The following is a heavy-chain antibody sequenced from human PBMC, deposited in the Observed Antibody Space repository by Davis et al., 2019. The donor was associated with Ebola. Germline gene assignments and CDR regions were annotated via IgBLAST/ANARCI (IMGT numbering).Heavy chain of an antibody. CDR3: VRTTYGAPEY. Sequence: GESLKISCAASGFTFSRYWMHWVRQAPGKGLVYVSRISSDGGITSYADSVKGRFPISRDNAKSTLYLQMNSLTAEDTAVYYCVRTTYGAPEYWGQGTLVTVSS. D-gene: IGHD4-17*01. CDR1: GFTFSRYW. CDR2: ISSDGGIT. J-gene: IGHJ4*02. V-gene: IGHV3-74*01.